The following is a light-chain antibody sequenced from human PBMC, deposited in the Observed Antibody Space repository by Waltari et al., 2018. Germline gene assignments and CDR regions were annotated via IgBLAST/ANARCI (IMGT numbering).Light chain of an antibody. J-gene: IGLJ3*02. CDR1: SSTVGSNT. CDR2: TDN. V-gene: IGLV1-44*01. Sequence: QSVLTQPPSASGTPGPGVTISCSGSSSTVGSNTVSWYQQFPGTAPQLLIHTDNQRPSGVPDRFSGSKSGTSASLAISGLQSEDEAHYYCAAWDDSLNGRVFGGGTKVTVL. CDR3: AAWDDSLNGRV.